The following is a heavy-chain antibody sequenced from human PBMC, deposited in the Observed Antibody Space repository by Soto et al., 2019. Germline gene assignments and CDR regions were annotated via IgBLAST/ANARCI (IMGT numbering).Heavy chain of an antibody. CDR2: IYTRGST. CDR1: GGSISDYC. D-gene: IGHD6-13*01. J-gene: IGHJ5*02. CDR3: ARVSSTYYKGRGASFNWFAP. Sequence: SETLSLTCTVSGGSISDYCWSWIRQPAGKGLEWIGHIYTRGSTNYNPSLKSRLTMSVDTSQNQFSLRLTSVTAADTAIYFCARVSSTYYKGRGASFNWFAPWGQGTLVTVSS. V-gene: IGHV4-4*07.